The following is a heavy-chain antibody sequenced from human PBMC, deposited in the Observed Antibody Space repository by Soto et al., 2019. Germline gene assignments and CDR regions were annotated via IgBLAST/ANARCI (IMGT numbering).Heavy chain of an antibody. D-gene: IGHD6-25*01. V-gene: IGHV3-30*18. CDR3: SKDRRPNYYYGMDV. CDR1: GFTFSSYA. J-gene: IGHJ6*02. Sequence: QVQLVESGGGVVQPGRSLRLSCAASGFTFSSYAMHWVRQAPGKGLEWVAVISYDGSNKYYADSVKGRFTISRDNSKNTLYLQMNSLRAEDTAVYYCSKDRRPNYYYGMDVWFQGTTVTVSS. CDR2: ISYDGSNK.